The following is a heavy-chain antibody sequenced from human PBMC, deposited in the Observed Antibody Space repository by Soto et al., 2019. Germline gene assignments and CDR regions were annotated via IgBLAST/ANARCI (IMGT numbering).Heavy chain of an antibody. Sequence: QAQLVQSGAEVKKPGASANISCKASGYTFTRYNIHWVRQAAGQGLEGMGIIDTRGGSADYTQRFKGRVTMTRDTSTGTVYMELSSLGSEDTAVYYCARDLPRDLVRGSFDIWGQGTMVTVSS. V-gene: IGHV1-46*01. CDR2: IDTRGGSA. CDR3: ARDLPRDLVRGSFDI. J-gene: IGHJ3*02. CDR1: GYTFTRYN. D-gene: IGHD3-10*01.